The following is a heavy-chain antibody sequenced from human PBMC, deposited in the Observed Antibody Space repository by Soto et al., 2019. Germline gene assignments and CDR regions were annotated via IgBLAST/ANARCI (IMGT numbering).Heavy chain of an antibody. Sequence: QITLKESGPTLVKPTQTLTLTCTFSGFSLSTSGVGVGWIRQPPGKALEWLALIYWNDDKRYSPSLKSRLTITKDTSKNQVVLTMTNMDPVDTATSYCARSGEYGDASGGMDVWGQGTTVTVYS. V-gene: IGHV2-5*01. CDR2: IYWNDDK. J-gene: IGHJ6*02. CDR1: GFSLSTSGVG. CDR3: ARSGEYGDASGGMDV. D-gene: IGHD4-17*01.